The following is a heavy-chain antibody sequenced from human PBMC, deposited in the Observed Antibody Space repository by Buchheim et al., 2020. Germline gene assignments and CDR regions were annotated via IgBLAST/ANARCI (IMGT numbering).Heavy chain of an antibody. D-gene: IGHD1-26*01. CDR3: ASHIIILGNRGFDF. V-gene: IGHV4-4*02. CDR1: GGSITRHSW. Sequence: QVQLQESGPGLVKPSGTLSLTCTVSGGSITRHSWWSWVRQPPGTGLEWIGEVSYGGSTNHDPSLPSRVTLPVDKSKNQFSTKVSSVTAADTAVYYCASHIIILGNRGFDFGGQG. J-gene: IGHJ4*02. CDR2: VSYGGST.